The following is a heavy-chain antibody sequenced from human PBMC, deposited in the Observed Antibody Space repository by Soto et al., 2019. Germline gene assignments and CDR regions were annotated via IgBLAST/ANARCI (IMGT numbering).Heavy chain of an antibody. CDR1: GFTFSSYA. CDR3: AKGQGVTYYYDSSGYYYFDY. D-gene: IGHD3-22*01. Sequence: EVQLLESGGGLVQPVGSLRLSCAASGFTFSSYAMSWVRQAPGKGLEWVSAISGSGGSTYYADSVKGRFTISRDNSKNTLYLQMNSLRAEDTAVYYCAKGQGVTYYYDSSGYYYFDYWGQGTLVTVSS. CDR2: ISGSGGST. V-gene: IGHV3-23*01. J-gene: IGHJ4*02.